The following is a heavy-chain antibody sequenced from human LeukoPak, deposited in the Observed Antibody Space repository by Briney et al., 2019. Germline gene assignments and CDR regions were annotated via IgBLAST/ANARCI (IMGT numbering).Heavy chain of an antibody. CDR3: ARDCSGSYYPADAFDI. CDR2: ISWNSGSI. J-gene: IGHJ3*02. Sequence: GGSLRLSCAASGFTFDDYAMHWVRQAPGKGLEWVSGISWNSGSIGYADSVKGRFTISRDNAKNSLYLQMNSLRAEDTAVYYCARDCSGSYYPADAFDIWGQGTMVTVSS. CDR1: GFTFDDYA. D-gene: IGHD1-26*01. V-gene: IGHV3-9*01.